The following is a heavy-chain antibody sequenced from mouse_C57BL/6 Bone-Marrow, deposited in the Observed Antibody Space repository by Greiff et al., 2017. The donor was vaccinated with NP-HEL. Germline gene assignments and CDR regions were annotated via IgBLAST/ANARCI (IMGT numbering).Heavy chain of an antibody. V-gene: IGHV1-15*01. CDR1: GYTFTGYE. J-gene: IGHJ2*01. CDR3: TRDATVVANLDY. D-gene: IGHD1-1*01. CDR2: IYPGTGGT. Sequence: VQLQQSGAELARPGASVTLSCKASGYTFTGYEMRWVKQTPVHGLEWIGAIYPGTGGTSYNQKFKGKAILTADKSSSTAYMELRSLTSEDSAVYDCTRDATVVANLDYWGQGTTLTVSS.